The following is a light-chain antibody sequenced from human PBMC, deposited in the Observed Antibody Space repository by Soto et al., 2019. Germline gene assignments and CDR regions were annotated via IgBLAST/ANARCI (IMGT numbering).Light chain of an antibody. Sequence: QSVLTQPPSASGTPGQRVPISCSGSSSNIGSNYVYWYQQLPGTAPKLLIYRNNQRPSGVPDRFSGSKSGTSASLAISGLRSEDEADYYCAAWDDSLSGHYVFGTGTKLTVL. V-gene: IGLV1-47*01. CDR2: RNN. CDR3: AAWDDSLSGHYV. CDR1: SSNIGSNY. J-gene: IGLJ1*01.